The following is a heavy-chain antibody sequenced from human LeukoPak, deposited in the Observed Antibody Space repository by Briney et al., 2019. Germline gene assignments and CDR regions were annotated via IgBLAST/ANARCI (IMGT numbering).Heavy chain of an antibody. Sequence: PSETLSLTCTVSGGSISSYYWSWIRQPPGKGLEWIGYIYYSGSTNYNPSLKSRVTISVDTSKNQFSLKLSSVTAADTAVYYCARAVLGGTIIHQYYYYMDVWGKGTTVTVSS. CDR2: IYYSGST. CDR1: GGSISSYY. J-gene: IGHJ6*03. D-gene: IGHD1-7*01. CDR3: ARAVLGGTIIHQYYYYMDV. V-gene: IGHV4-59*01.